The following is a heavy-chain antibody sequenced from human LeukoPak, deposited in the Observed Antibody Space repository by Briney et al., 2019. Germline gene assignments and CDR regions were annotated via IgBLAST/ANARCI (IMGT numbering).Heavy chain of an antibody. CDR1: GGSISSGDYY. CDR3: ARTVVVGGWFDP. Sequence: PSETLSLTCTVSGGSISSGDYYWSWIRQPPGKGLEWIGYIYYSRSTYYNPSLKSRVTISVDTSKNQFSLKLSSVTAADTAVYYCARTVVVGGWFDPWGQGTLVTVSS. J-gene: IGHJ5*02. CDR2: IYYSRST. V-gene: IGHV4-30-4*01. D-gene: IGHD2-15*01.